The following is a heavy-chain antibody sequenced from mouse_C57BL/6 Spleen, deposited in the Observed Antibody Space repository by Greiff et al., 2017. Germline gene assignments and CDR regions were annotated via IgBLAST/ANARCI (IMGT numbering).Heavy chain of an antibody. CDR1: GYTFTSYW. D-gene: IGHD1-1*01. CDR3: DRGGCYYYFGG. CDR2: NNPSNGGT. V-gene: IGHV1-53*01. J-gene: IGHJ2*01. Sequence: QVQLQQPGTELVKPGASVKLSCKASGYTFTSYWMPWVKQRPGQGLGWIGNNNPSNGGTNYNEKFKSKATLTVDKSSSTAYMQLSSLTSEDAGVYYCDRGGCYYYFGGWGPGTTLTVSS.